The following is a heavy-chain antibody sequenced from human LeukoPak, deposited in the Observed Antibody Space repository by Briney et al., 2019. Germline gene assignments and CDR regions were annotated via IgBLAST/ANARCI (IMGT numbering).Heavy chain of an antibody. CDR2: IIPILVIS. V-gene: IGHV1-69*02. CDR3: ARPYYYDSSGYQDY. J-gene: IGHJ4*02. CDR1: GGTSISYT. Sequence: ASVKVSCKASGGTSISYTISWVRQAPGQGVEWMGSIIPILVISNYPQKFQGRVTIPADKSTSTAYMELSSLRSEDTAVYYCARPYYYDSSGYQDYWGQGTLVTVSS. D-gene: IGHD3-22*01.